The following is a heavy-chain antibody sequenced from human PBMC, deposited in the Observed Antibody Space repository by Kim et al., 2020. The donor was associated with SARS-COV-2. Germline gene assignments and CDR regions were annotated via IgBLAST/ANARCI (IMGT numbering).Heavy chain of an antibody. V-gene: IGHV3-74*01. Sequence: NYADAVKGRFTISRDTAKNTVYLQMNSLSADDTAVYYCAETLSVLGLGYWGQGTQVIVSS. CDR3: AETLSVLGLGY. J-gene: IGHJ4*02. D-gene: IGHD3-3*01.